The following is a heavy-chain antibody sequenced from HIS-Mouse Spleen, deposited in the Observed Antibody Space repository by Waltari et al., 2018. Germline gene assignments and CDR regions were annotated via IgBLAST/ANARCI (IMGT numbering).Heavy chain of an antibody. CDR2: IYYSGST. V-gene: IGHV4-39*07. CDR1: GGPLSSSSYY. Sequence: QLQLQESGPGLVKPSETLSLTCTVAGGPLSSSSYYWGWIRQPPGKGLEWIGSIYYSGSTYYKPSLKSRVTISVDTSKNQFSLKLSSVTAADTAVYYCAREIPYSSSWYDWYFDLWGRGTLVTVSS. J-gene: IGHJ2*01. CDR3: AREIPYSSSWYDWYFDL. D-gene: IGHD6-13*01.